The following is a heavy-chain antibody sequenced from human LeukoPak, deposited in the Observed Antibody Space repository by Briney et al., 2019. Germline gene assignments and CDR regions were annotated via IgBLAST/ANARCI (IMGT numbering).Heavy chain of an antibody. D-gene: IGHD2-2*02. V-gene: IGHV3-23*01. CDR1: GFTFSDYY. CDR3: VLGILPPAITYDY. CDR2: LSASGNRA. Sequence: PGGSLRLSCAASGFTFSDYYMSWIRQAPGKGLEWVSALSASGNRAYYADSVTGRFTISRDNSKNTLYLQMDSLRAEDTAIYYCVLGILPPAITYDYWGQGTLVTVSS. J-gene: IGHJ4*02.